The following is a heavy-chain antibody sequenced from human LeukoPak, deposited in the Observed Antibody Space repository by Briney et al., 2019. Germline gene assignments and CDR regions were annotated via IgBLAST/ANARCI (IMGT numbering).Heavy chain of an antibody. CDR2: IDGSDGAS. CDR1: GFRFSSYV. J-gene: IGHJ4*02. Sequence: GGSLRLSCAASGFRFSSYVMSWVRQAPGKGLEYVSSIDGSDGASYYADSVKGRFTISRDNSKNTLFLQMNSLRVGDTAVYYRARVDSGNYDYWGQGTLLTVSS. D-gene: IGHD1-26*01. V-gene: IGHV3-23*01. CDR3: ARVDSGNYDY.